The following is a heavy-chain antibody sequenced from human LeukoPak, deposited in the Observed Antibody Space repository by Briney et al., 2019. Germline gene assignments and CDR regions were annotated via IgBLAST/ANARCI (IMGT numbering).Heavy chain of an antibody. V-gene: IGHV1-18*01. CDR2: ISPHSHTT. CDR1: AYTFNNYF. J-gene: IGHJ4*02. Sequence: ASVTVSFTASAYTFNNYFISWVRQAPGQGLEWVGWISPHSHTTHYAEKVQGRVTMTTDTSTTTVYMELRSLTSDDTAVYFCARGQSMYYWGQGTPVTVSS. CDR3: ARGQSMYY. D-gene: IGHD2-8*01.